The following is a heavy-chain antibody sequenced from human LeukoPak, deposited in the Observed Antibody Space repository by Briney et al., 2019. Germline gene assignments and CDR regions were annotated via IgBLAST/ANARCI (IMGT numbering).Heavy chain of an antibody. J-gene: IGHJ6*03. CDR3: AKESYYGSGSYYNPSYYYYYMDV. Sequence: PGGSLRLSCAASGFTFSSYSMNWVRQAPGKGLEWVSAISGSGGSTYYADSVKGRFTISRDNSKNTLYLQMNSLRAEDTAVYYCAKESYYGSGSYYNPSYYYYYMDVWGKGTTVTVSS. CDR2: ISGSGGST. CDR1: GFTFSSYS. D-gene: IGHD3-10*01. V-gene: IGHV3-23*01.